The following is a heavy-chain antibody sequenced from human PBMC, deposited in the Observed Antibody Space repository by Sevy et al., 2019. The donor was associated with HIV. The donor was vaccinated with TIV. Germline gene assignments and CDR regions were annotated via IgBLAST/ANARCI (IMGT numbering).Heavy chain of an antibody. J-gene: IGHJ4*02. CDR3: TTEGAD. CDR1: GFTFSDAW. CDR2: VRSKGHGGTT. Sequence: GGSLRLSCAASGFTFSDAWLSWVRQAPGKGLEWVGRVRSKGHGGTTDYAAPVKGRFTIARDDSKNVLYVQMNSLKIEDTGVYYCTTEGADWGQGTRVTVSS. V-gene: IGHV3-15*01.